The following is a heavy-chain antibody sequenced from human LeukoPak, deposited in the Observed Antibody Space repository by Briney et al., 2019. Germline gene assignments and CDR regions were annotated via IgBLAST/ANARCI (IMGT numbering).Heavy chain of an antibody. V-gene: IGHV3-15*01. CDR2: IRSKADGGTP. Sequence: AGGSLRLSCTASGFTFGDYAMSWIRQAPGKGLEWVGHIRSKADGGTPDYIAPVKGRFTISRDDSKDTPYLQMNSLNTEDTAMYYCTTRSPARYCSDGACYSSADYWGQGTLVTVSS. D-gene: IGHD2-15*01. CDR1: GFTFGDYA. J-gene: IGHJ4*02. CDR3: TTRSPARYCSDGACYSSADY.